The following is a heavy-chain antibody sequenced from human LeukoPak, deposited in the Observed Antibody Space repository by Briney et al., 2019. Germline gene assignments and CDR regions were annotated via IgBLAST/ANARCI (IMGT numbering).Heavy chain of an antibody. J-gene: IGHJ3*02. CDR3: ARVIMYYYDSSGQGAFDI. Sequence: SETLSLTCTVSGGSISSYYWSWIRQPPGKGLEWIGYIYYSGSTNYNPSLKSRVTISVDTSKNQFSLKLSSVTAADTAVYYCARVIMYYYDSSGQGAFDIWGQGTMVTVSS. V-gene: IGHV4-59*01. D-gene: IGHD3-22*01. CDR1: GGSISSYY. CDR2: IYYSGST.